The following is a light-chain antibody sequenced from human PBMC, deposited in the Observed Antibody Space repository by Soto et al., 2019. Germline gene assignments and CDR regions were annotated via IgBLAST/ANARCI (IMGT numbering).Light chain of an antibody. CDR3: QQYGSSPLIM. CDR1: QTVSITY. Sequence: VLTQSPGTLSLSPGESATLSCRASQTVSITYLTWYQQKPGQAPRLLIFGASKRATGIPDRFSGSGSGRDFTLTISGLEPEDFAVYYGQQYGSSPLIMFGQGTRLEIK. J-gene: IGKJ5*01. V-gene: IGKV3-20*01. CDR2: GAS.